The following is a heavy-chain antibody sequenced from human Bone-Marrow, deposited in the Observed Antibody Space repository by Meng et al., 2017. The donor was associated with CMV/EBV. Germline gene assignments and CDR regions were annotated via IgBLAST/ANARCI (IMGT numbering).Heavy chain of an antibody. CDR1: GYTFTSYY. J-gene: IGHJ6*02. CDR2: INPSGGST. Sequence: ASVKVSCMASGYTFTSYYMHWVRQAPGQGLEWMGIINPSGGSTSYAQKFQGRVTMTRDTSTSTVYMELSSLRSEDTAVYYCARGFRNCTNGVCWGGMGYYYGMDVWGQGTTVTVSS. D-gene: IGHD2-8*01. V-gene: IGHV1-46*01. CDR3: ARGFRNCTNGVCWGGMGYYYGMDV.